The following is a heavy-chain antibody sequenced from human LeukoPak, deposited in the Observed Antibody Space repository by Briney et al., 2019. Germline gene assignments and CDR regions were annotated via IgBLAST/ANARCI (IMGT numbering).Heavy chain of an antibody. V-gene: IGHV1-18*01. CDR3: ARVQGELILGFYYYMDV. Sequence: ASVKVSCRASGYSFTTYGLSWVRQAPGQGPEWMGWISPDNGNTNYVQKFQGRVSMTTDTSTSTAYMELRSLTSDDTAVYYCARVQGELILGFYYYMDVWGKGTSVTVSS. CDR2: ISPDNGNT. D-gene: IGHD3-10*01. J-gene: IGHJ6*03. CDR1: GYSFTTYG.